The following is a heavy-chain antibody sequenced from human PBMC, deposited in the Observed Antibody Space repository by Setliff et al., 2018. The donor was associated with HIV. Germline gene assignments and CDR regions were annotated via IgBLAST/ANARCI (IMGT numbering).Heavy chain of an antibody. CDR3: ARVGGQWLSGYYYYYAMDV. D-gene: IGHD6-19*01. J-gene: IGHJ6*02. V-gene: IGHV4-34*01. Sequence: SETLSLTCAVYGGSFRGHYWSWIRQSPGKGLEWIGEINHSGSTKYNPSLKSRVTISVDTSKNQFSLKLRSVTAADTAVYYCARVGGQWLSGYYYYYAMDVWGQGTTVTVSS. CDR2: INHSGST. CDR1: GGSFRGHY.